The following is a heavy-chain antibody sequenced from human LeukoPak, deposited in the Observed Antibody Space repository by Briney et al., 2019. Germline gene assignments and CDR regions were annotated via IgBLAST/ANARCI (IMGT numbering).Heavy chain of an antibody. CDR1: GGSISSSDYY. J-gene: IGHJ4*02. CDR3: ASSYYDSSGYYFDY. CDR2: IYYSGTT. V-gene: IGHV4-39*07. D-gene: IGHD3-22*01. Sequence: PSETLSLTCTVSGGSISSSDYYWGWLRQPPGKGLEWIASIYYSGTTHYNPSLKSRVTMSADTSKNQFSLKLSSVTAADTAVYYCASSYYDSSGYYFDYWGQGTLVTVSS.